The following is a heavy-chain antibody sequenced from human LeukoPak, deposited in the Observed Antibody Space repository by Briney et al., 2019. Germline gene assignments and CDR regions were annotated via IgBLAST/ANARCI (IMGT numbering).Heavy chain of an antibody. CDR1: GFTFSSYW. J-gene: IGHJ3*02. V-gene: IGHV3-74*01. Sequence: PGGSLRLSCAASGFTFSSYWMHWVRQAPGKGLVWVSLINSDGSSTIYADSVKGRFTISRDNVKNTLYLQMNSLRAEDTAVYYCARGLTIFGVDNDAFDIWGQGTMVTVSS. CDR2: INSDGSST. CDR3: ARGLTIFGVDNDAFDI. D-gene: IGHD3-3*01.